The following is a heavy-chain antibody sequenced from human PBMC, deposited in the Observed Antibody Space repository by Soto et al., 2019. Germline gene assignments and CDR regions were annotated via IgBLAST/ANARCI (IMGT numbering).Heavy chain of an antibody. V-gene: IGHV4-39*01. CDR3: ARRSDPLGDY. J-gene: IGHJ4*02. CDR1: GGSISSSSYY. D-gene: IGHD1-26*01. CDR2: IYYSGST. Sequence: ETLSLTCTVSGGSISSSSYYWGWIRQPPGKGLEWIGSIYYSGSTYYNPSLKSRVTISVDTSKNQFSLKLSSVTAADTAVYYCARRSDPLGDYWGQGTLVTVSS.